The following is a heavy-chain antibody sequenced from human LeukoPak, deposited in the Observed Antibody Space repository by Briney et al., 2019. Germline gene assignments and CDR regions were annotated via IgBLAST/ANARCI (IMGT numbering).Heavy chain of an antibody. CDR1: GGSFSGYY. CDR2: INHSGST. CDR3: VRDLGPTYCGGDCSLMDV. V-gene: IGHV4-34*01. J-gene: IGHJ6*02. Sequence: SETLSLTCAVHGGSFSGYYWRCSRQPPGKGLEWIGEINHSGSTNYNPSLKSRVTISVDTSKNQSSLKLSSVTAADTAVYYCVRDLGPTYCGGDCSLMDVWGQGTTVTVSS. D-gene: IGHD2-21*02.